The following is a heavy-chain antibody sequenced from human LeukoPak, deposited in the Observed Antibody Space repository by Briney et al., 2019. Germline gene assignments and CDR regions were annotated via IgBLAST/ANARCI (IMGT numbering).Heavy chain of an antibody. CDR3: ARGGVVGATSSWFDP. V-gene: IGHV1-46*03. D-gene: IGHD1-26*01. CDR1: GYTFTNYC. J-gene: IGHJ5*02. CDR2: INPSGGST. Sequence: ASVKVSCKASGYTFTNYCIHWVRQAPGQGLEWMGIINPSGGSTNYAQKFQGRVTMTRDTSTNTIYMELSSLRSEDTAVYYCARGGVVGATSSWFDPWGQGTLVTVSS.